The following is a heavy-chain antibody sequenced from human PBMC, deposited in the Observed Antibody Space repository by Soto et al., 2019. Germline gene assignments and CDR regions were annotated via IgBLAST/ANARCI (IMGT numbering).Heavy chain of an antibody. J-gene: IGHJ4*02. V-gene: IGHV4-34*02. D-gene: IGHD3-3*01. Sequence: QVQLQQWGAGLLKPSETLSLTCAVYGGSFSGHYWSWIRQPPGKGLEWIGEINDTGSTKYNPSLKSQVTISVDTSKNQFSLLLRSVTAADTAVYYCARGRENFGEVTPFDHWGQGTLVSVSA. CDR2: INDTGST. CDR3: ARGRENFGEVTPFDH. CDR1: GGSFSGHY.